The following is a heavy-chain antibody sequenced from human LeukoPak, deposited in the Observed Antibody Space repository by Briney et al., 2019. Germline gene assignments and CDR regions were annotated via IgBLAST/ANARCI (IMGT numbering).Heavy chain of an antibody. V-gene: IGHV3-7*01. CDR1: GFTFSTYW. D-gene: IGHD3-16*01. Sequence: GGSLRLSCAASGFTFSTYWMTWVRQAPGKGLEWVANIKQDGSEKYYVDSVKGRFTISRDNAKNSLYLHMNRLRAEDTAVYYCARDSPIPFGGVTDWGQGALVTVST. CDR3: ARDSPIPFGGVTD. CDR2: IKQDGSEK. J-gene: IGHJ4*02.